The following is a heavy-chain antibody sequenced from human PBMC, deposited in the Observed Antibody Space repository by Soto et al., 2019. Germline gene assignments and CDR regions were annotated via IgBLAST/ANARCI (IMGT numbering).Heavy chain of an antibody. Sequence: VQLVESGGGVVQPGRSLRLSCAASGFTFSSYGMHWVRQAPGKGLEWVAVIWYDGSNKYYADSVKGRFTISRDNSKNTLYLQMNSLRAEDTAVYYCARLVHYYGSGSYFGYWGQGTLVTVSS. CDR3: ARLVHYYGSGSYFGY. J-gene: IGHJ4*02. D-gene: IGHD3-10*01. CDR2: IWYDGSNK. CDR1: GFTFSSYG. V-gene: IGHV3-33*01.